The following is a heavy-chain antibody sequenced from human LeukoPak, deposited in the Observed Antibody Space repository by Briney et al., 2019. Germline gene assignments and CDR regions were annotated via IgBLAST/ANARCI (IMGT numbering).Heavy chain of an antibody. V-gene: IGHV3-23*01. CDR2: ISGSGGTT. J-gene: IGHJ4*02. D-gene: IGHD6-19*01. Sequence: GGSLRLSCAASGFSFRSYAMSWVRQAPGKGLEWVSAISGSGGTTYYADSVKGRFTISRDNSKNTLYLQMNSLRADDTVVYYCAKHLGGWGFFDHWGQGTLVTVSS. CDR3: AKHLGGWGFFDH. CDR1: GFSFRSYA.